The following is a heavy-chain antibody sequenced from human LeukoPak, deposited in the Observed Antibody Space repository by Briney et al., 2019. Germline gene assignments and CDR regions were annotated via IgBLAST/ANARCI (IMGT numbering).Heavy chain of an antibody. CDR1: GFTFSSYS. V-gene: IGHV3-21*01. D-gene: IGHD1-20*01. CDR2: TSSSSSYI. J-gene: IGHJ4*02. CDR3: ARGDITGRPGAYFDY. Sequence: PGGSLRLSCAASGFTFSSYSMNWVRQAPGKGLEWVSSTSSSSSYIYYADPVKGRFTISRDNAKNSLYLQMNSLRAEDTAVYYCARGDITGRPGAYFDYWGQGTLVTVSS.